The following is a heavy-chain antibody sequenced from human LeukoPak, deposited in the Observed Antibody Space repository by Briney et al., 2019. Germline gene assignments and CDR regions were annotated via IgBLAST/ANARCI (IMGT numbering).Heavy chain of an antibody. CDR3: AREEPAGYGMDV. CDR1: GFTFSSYG. V-gene: IGHV3-30*03. Sequence: GGSLRLSCAASGFTFSSYGMHWVRQAPGKGLEWVAVISYDGSNKYYADSVKGRFTISRDNSKNSLYLQMNSLRAEDTAVYYCAREEPAGYGMDVWGKGTTVTVSS. CDR2: ISYDGSNK. D-gene: IGHD6-25*01. J-gene: IGHJ6*04.